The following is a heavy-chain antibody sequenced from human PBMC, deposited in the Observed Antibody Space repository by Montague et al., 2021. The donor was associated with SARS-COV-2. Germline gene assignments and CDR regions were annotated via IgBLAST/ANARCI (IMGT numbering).Heavy chain of an antibody. Sequence: SETLSLTCAVYGGSFSDYSWTWIRQPPGKGLEWIGEINHRGSTNYNPSLTSRVTISVDTSKNQFSLKMTSVTAADTAVYYCARGRQHINMVVVVVTGGEYYFDFWGQGTLVAVSS. D-gene: IGHD3-22*01. J-gene: IGHJ4*02. CDR1: GGSFSDYS. CDR3: ARGRQHINMVVVVVTGGEYYFDF. CDR2: INHRGST. V-gene: IGHV4-34*01.